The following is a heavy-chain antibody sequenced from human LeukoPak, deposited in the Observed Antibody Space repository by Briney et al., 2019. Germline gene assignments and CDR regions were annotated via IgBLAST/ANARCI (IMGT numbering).Heavy chain of an antibody. J-gene: IGHJ4*02. CDR2: IYYSGST. V-gene: IGHV4-30-4*08. Sequence: SETLSLTCTVSGGSISGGDYYWGWFRQPPGKGLEWIGYIYYSGSTYYNPSLKSRVSISVDTSKNQFSLKLSSVTAADTAVYYCARESQHITIDYWGQGTLGTVSS. CDR1: GGSISGGDYY. D-gene: IGHD3-3*01. CDR3: ARESQHITIDY.